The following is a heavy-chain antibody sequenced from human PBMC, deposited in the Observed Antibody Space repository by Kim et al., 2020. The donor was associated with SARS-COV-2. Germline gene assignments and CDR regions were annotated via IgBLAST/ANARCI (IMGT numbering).Heavy chain of an antibody. CDR2: IWYDGSNK. J-gene: IGHJ4*02. V-gene: IGHV3-33*01. Sequence: GGSLRLSCAASGFTFSSYGMHWVRQAPGKGLEWVAVIWYDGSNKYYADSVKGRFTISRDNSKNTLYLQMNSLRAEDTAVYYCARRLKFCSGGSCYSGYYFDYWGQGTLVTVSS. D-gene: IGHD2-15*01. CDR3: ARRLKFCSGGSCYSGYYFDY. CDR1: GFTFSSYG.